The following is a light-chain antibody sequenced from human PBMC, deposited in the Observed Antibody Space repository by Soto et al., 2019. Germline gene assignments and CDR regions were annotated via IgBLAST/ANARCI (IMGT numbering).Light chain of an antibody. J-gene: IGKJ1*01. V-gene: IGKV3-11*01. Sequence: EIVLTQSPATLSLSPGERATLSCRASQSVSSYLAWYQQKPGQAPRLLIHDASNRATGIPDRFSGSGSGTDFTLTISRLEPEDFAVYYCQQYGTSPRTFGQGTKVDIK. CDR1: QSVSSY. CDR2: DAS. CDR3: QQYGTSPRT.